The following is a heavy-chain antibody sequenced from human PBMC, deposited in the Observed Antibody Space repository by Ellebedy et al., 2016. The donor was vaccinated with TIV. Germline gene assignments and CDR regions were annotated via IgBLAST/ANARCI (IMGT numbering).Heavy chain of an antibody. CDR2: IRGGSGGST. CDR1: GFTFSSYS. J-gene: IGHJ4*02. D-gene: IGHD2-15*01. CDR3: ARGSAIRIDY. Sequence: GGSLRLSXAASGFTFSSYSMSWVRQAPGKGLEWVSGIRGGSGGSTYYADSVKGRFTISRDNAKNSLYLQMNSLRAEDTAVYYCARGSAIRIDYWGQGTLVTVSS. V-gene: IGHV3-23*01.